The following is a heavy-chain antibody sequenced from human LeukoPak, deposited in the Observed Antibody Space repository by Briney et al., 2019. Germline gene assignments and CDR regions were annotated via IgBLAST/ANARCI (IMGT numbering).Heavy chain of an antibody. CDR3: ARLDWESGGSESFDY. CDR1: GVSISSFNYQ. Sequence: SETLSLTCTVSGVSISSFNYQWGWIRQPPGKGLEWIANIYYSGSTYYNPSLKSRVTISVDTSKNQFSLKVISVSAADTAVYYCARLDWESGGSESFDYWGQGNLVTVSS. V-gene: IGHV4-39*01. D-gene: IGHD3-9*01. CDR2: IYYSGST. J-gene: IGHJ4*02.